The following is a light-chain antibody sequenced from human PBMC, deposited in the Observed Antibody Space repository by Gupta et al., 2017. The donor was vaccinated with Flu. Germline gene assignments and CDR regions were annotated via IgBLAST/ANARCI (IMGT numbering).Light chain of an antibody. Sequence: QQRPGQSPRRLIYKISNRDFGVPDRFSGTGSGTDFTLRISRVEAGGGGFYFCMHAIDWPWAFGQGTKVGI. CDR3: MHAIDWPWA. V-gene: IGKV2-30*01. J-gene: IGKJ1*01. CDR2: KIS.